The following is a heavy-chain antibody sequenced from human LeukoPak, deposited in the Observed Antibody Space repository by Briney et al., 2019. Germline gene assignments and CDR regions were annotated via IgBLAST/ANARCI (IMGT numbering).Heavy chain of an antibody. CDR2: ISTASSYT. J-gene: IGHJ6*03. Sequence: GGSLRLSCAASGFTFSSYEMNWVRQAPGKGLEWVSSISTASSYTSYAGSVKGRFTISRDNAKNSVFLQMDSLRVEDTALYYCTRRDYYYYSMDVWGKGTTVTVSS. CDR3: TRRDYYYYSMDV. CDR1: GFTFSSYE. V-gene: IGHV3-21*01.